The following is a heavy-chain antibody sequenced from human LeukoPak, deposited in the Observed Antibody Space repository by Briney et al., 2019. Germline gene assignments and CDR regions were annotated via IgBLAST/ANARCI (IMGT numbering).Heavy chain of an antibody. CDR1: GFTFTTYA. CDR3: VKVGTTGTNNWFDS. J-gene: IGHJ5*01. CDR2: ISDSGDST. V-gene: IGHV3-23*01. D-gene: IGHD1-1*01. Sequence: GGSLRLSCAASGFTFTTYAMNWVRQAPGKGLEWVSFISDSGDSTYYTDSVKGRFTISRDNSINTLWLQMSSLRAEDTAVYYCVKVGTTGTNNWFDSWGQGTLVTVSS.